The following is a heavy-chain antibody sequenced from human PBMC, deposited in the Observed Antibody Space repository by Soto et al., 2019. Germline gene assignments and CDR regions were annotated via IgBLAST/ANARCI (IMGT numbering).Heavy chain of an antibody. CDR3: VRAISGSFAL. Sequence: EVQLVESGGGLVQSGGSLRLSCEASRFSFFTYWMNWVRQAPGKGLEWLASIKEDGREKQYVDSVKGRFTISRDNAKNSLYLQMNSLSEEDTAVYYCVRAISGSFALWGQGTLVIVSS. D-gene: IGHD3-9*01. V-gene: IGHV3-7*04. J-gene: IGHJ4*02. CDR1: RFSFFTYW. CDR2: IKEDGREK.